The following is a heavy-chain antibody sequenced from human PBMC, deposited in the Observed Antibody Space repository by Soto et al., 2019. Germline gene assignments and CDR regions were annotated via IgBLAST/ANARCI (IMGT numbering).Heavy chain of an antibody. V-gene: IGHV3-23*01. CDR3: AKDGSIFGVPAHYGMDV. D-gene: IGHD3-3*01. Sequence: PGGSLRLSCAASGFTFSSYAMSWVRQAPGKGLEWVSAISGSGGSTYYADSVKGRFTISRDNSKNTLYLQMNSLGAEDTAVYYCAKDGSIFGVPAHYGMDVWGQGTTVTV. CDR1: GFTFSSYA. J-gene: IGHJ6*02. CDR2: ISGSGGST.